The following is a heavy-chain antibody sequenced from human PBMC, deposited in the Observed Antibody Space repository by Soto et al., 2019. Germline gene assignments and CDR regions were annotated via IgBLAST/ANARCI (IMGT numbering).Heavy chain of an antibody. CDR1: GFTFSSYA. V-gene: IGHV3-23*01. Sequence: PGGSLRLSCAASGFTFSSYAMSWVRQAPGKGLEWVSAISGSGGSTYYADSVKGRFTIPRDNSKNTLYLQMNSLRAEDTAVYYCAKVSWSGYYTGYFDYWGQGTLVTVSS. CDR3: AKVSWSGYYTGYFDY. CDR2: ISGSGGST. J-gene: IGHJ4*02. D-gene: IGHD3-3*01.